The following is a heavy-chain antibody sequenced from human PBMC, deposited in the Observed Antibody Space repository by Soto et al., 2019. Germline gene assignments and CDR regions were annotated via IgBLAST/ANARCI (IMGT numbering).Heavy chain of an antibody. CDR3: ARGYNWNYIRAFDI. D-gene: IGHD1-7*01. V-gene: IGHV1-8*01. CDR2: MNPNSGNT. Sequence: GASVKVSCKASGYTFTSYDINWVRQATGQGLEWMGWMNPNSGNTGYAQKFQGRVTMTRNTSISTAYMELSSLRSEDTAVYYCARGYNWNYIRAFDIWGHGTTVTVSS. CDR1: GYTFTSYD. J-gene: IGHJ3*02.